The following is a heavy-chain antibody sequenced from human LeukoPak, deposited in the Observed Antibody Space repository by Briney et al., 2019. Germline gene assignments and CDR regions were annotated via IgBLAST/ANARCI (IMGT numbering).Heavy chain of an antibody. V-gene: IGHV1-2*04. CDR3: PRAPRGPPRVYFDL. J-gene: IGHJ2*01. CDR1: GYTFTGYY. Sequence: ASVKVSCKASGYTFTGYYMHWVRQAPGQGLEWMGWINPNSGGTNYAQKFQGWVTMTRDTSISTAYMELSRLRSDDTAVYCCPRAPRGPPRVYFDLWGRGTLVTVSS. CDR2: INPNSGGT.